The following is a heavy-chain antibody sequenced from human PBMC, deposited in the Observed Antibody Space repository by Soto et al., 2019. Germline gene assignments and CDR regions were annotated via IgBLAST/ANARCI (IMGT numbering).Heavy chain of an antibody. Sequence: SETRSLTGSVSSCSVNIYWWSWIRQPAGKGLEWIGRGYSSGTTDYNPSLNSRATMSVETSKNQFSLKLTSATAAETAVYYCARDIGSYAYAEGYWGQGIQVTAPQ. D-gene: IGHD2-2*01. CDR1: SCSVNIYW. J-gene: IGHJ4*02. CDR3: ARDIGSYAYAEGY. V-gene: IGHV4-4*07. CDR2: GYSSGTT.